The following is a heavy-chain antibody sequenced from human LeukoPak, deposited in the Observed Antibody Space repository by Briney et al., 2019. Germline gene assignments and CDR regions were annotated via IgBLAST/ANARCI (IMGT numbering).Heavy chain of an antibody. CDR2: IGSSSGYI. CDR1: GFAFSSFN. Sequence: GGSLRLSCAASGFAFSSFNMNWVRQAPGKGLEWVSSIGSSSGYIYYADSVKGRFTISRDNAKSSLFLQMNSLRAEDTAVYYCARDPHLVGTFFQNYFDFWAREPWSPSPQ. D-gene: IGHD1-26*01. CDR3: ARDPHLVGTFFQNYFDF. J-gene: IGHJ4*02. V-gene: IGHV3-21*01.